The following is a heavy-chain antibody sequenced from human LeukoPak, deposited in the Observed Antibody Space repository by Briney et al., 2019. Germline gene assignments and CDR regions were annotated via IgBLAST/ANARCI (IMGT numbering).Heavy chain of an antibody. CDR1: GGSFSGYY. CDR3: ASGRHYYDSSGYPLWYYYYGMDV. CDR2: INHSGST. J-gene: IGHJ6*02. D-gene: IGHD3-22*01. Sequence: SETLSLTCAVYGGSFSGYYWSWIRQPPGKGLEWIGEINHSGSTNYNPSLKSRVTISVDTSKNQFSLKLSSVTAADTAVYYCASGRHYYDSSGYPLWYYYYGMDVWGQGTTVTVSS. V-gene: IGHV4-34*01.